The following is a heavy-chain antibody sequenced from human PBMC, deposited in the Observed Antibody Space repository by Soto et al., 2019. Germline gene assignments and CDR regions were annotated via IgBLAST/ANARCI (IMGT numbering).Heavy chain of an antibody. V-gene: IGHV1-69*01. D-gene: IGHD4-4*01. Sequence: QVQLVQSGAEVKKPGSSVKVSCKASGGALSNSAISWVRQAPGQRLEWLGGIIPVFNTSNFAQNLEGRVKFTADESTNTAYMELRGLTSDDTALYFCARVADSLTTVNYYYFDLWGQGTLLTVSS. CDR3: ARVADSLTTVNYYYFDL. CDR1: GGALSNSA. CDR2: IIPVFNTS. J-gene: IGHJ4*02.